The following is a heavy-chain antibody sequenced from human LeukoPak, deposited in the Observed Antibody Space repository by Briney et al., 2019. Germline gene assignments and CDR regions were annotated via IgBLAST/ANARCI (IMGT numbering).Heavy chain of an antibody. Sequence: PGGSLRLSCAAPGFTFSSIAMSWVRQAPAKVLEWVSPFSGSGGGTYYADSLKGRFTISRVDSKNTLYLQMNSLRADDTAVYYCAKDLGRYRNNFFDYWGQGNLVTVSS. CDR1: GFTFSSIA. CDR3: AKDLGRYRNNFFDY. J-gene: IGHJ4*02. CDR2: FSGSGGGT. D-gene: IGHD1-26*01. V-gene: IGHV3-23*01.